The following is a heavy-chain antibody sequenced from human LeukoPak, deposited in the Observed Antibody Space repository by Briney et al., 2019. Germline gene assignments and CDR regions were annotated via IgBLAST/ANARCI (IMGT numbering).Heavy chain of an antibody. CDR3: ARRGLPGGFDI. V-gene: IGHV4-30-2*03. CDR2: IYYSGST. CDR1: GGSIKGGGFF. Sequence: NPSQTLSLTCSVSGGSIKGGGFFWNWIRQLPGKGLEWIGNIYYSGSTYYNPSLKSRVTISLDTSKNQFSLKLTSVTVADTAVYYCARRGLPGGFDIWGQGTMVTVSS. J-gene: IGHJ3*02.